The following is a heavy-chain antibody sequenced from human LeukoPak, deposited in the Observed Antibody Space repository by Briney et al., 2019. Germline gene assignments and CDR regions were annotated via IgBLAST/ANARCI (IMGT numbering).Heavy chain of an antibody. CDR3: AREAYYYDSSGSYRYDY. CDR2: IYTSGST. CDR1: GGSFSSYY. D-gene: IGHD3-22*01. J-gene: IGHJ4*02. Sequence: SETLSLTCAVYGGSFSSYYWSWIRQPAGKGLEWIGRIYTSGSTNYNPSLKSRVTMSVDTSKNQFSLKLSSVTAADTAVYYCAREAYYYDSSGSYRYDYWGQGTLVTVSS. V-gene: IGHV4-4*07.